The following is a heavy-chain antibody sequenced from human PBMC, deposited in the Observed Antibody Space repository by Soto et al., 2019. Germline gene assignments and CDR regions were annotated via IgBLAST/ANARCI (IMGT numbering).Heavy chain of an antibody. V-gene: IGHV3-30*18. J-gene: IGHJ6*02. CDR3: AKDQLRGVRGVITYYYGMDV. CDR2: ISYDGSNK. CDR1: GFTFSSYG. Sequence: GESLKISCAASGFTFSSYGMHWVRQAPGKGLEWVAVISYDGSNKYYADSVKGRFTISRDNSKNTLYLQMNSLRAEDTAVYYCAKDQLRGVRGVITYYYGMDVWGQGTTVTVSS. D-gene: IGHD3-10*01.